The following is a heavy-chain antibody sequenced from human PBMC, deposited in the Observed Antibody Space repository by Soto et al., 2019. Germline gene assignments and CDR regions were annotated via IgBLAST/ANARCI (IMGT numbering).Heavy chain of an antibody. V-gene: IGHV3-33*01. D-gene: IGHD1-20*01. Sequence: GGSLRLSCAASGFTFSSYGMHWVRQAPGKGLEWVAVIWYDGSNKYYADSVKGRFTISRDNSKNTLYLQMNSLRAEDTAVYYCARDSWGKHYNWNDELGAFDIWGQGTMVTVSS. CDR1: GFTFSSYG. J-gene: IGHJ3*02. CDR3: ARDSWGKHYNWNDELGAFDI. CDR2: IWYDGSNK.